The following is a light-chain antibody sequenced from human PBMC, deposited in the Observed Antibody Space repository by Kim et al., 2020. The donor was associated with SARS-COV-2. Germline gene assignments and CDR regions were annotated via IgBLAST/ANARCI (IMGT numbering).Light chain of an antibody. CDR3: NSWDNSGNHPGV. CDR1: SLRSFY. J-gene: IGLJ3*02. V-gene: IGLV3-19*02. Sequence: SSELTQDPAVSVALGQTVRITCQGDSLRSFYASWYQQKPGQAPVRVIYGKNNRPSGIPDRVSGSSSGNTASLTITGAQAEDEADYYCNSWDNSGNHPGVFGGGTQLTVL. CDR2: GKN.